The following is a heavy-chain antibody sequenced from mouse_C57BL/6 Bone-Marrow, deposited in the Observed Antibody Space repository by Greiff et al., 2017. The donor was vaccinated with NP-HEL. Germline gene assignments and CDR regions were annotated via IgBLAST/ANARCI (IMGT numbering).Heavy chain of an antibody. CDR2: IWGGGST. V-gene: IGHV2-9*01. CDR1: GFSLTSYG. D-gene: IGHD1-1*01. Sequence: VKLMESGPGLVAPSQSLSITCTVSGFSLTSYGVDWVRQPPGKGLEWLGVIWGGGSTNYNSALMSRLSISKDNSKSQVFLKMNSLQTDDTAMYYCAKRENYYGSSYVNAMDYWGQGTSVTVSS. J-gene: IGHJ4*01. CDR3: AKRENYYGSSYVNAMDY.